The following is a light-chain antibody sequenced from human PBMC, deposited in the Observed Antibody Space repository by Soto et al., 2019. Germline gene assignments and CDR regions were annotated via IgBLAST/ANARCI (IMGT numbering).Light chain of an antibody. Sequence: QPVLTQPPSVSGAPGQTVTISCTGSSSNIGAVYDVHWYQQLPGTAPKLLIYGTHNRPSGVPDRFSASKSGTSASLAITGLQAEDEADYYCQSYDSSLRGYVFGTGTKVTVL. CDR2: GTH. V-gene: IGLV1-40*01. CDR3: QSYDSSLRGYV. J-gene: IGLJ1*01. CDR1: SSNIGAVYD.